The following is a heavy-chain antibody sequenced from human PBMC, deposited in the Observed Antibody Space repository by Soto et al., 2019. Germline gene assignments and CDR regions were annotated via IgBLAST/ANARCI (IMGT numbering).Heavy chain of an antibody. J-gene: IGHJ4*02. CDR1: GFTFAGYA. Sequence: GGSLRLSCAASGFTFAGYAMSWVRQAPGKGLEWVSTITGGGGSTFYADSVKGRFTISRDNSRNTVYLQMNTLGVDDTAAYFCAKRDSSNSVTFYPLFASWGQGTLVTVSS. V-gene: IGHV3-23*01. D-gene: IGHD2-8*01. CDR3: AKRDSSNSVTFYPLFAS. CDR2: ITGGGGST.